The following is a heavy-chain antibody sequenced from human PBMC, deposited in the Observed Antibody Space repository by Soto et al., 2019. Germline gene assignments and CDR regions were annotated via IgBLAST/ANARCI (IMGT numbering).Heavy chain of an antibody. Sequence: QVQLQQWGAGLLKPSETLSLTCAVYGGSFSGYYWSWIRRPPGKGLEWIGEINHSGSTNYNPSLKSRVTISVDTSKNQFSLKLSSVTAADTAVYYCARRRRNSSSCPWFDPWGQGTLVTVSS. CDR2: INHSGST. CDR1: GGSFSGYY. D-gene: IGHD6-13*01. CDR3: ARRRRNSSSCPWFDP. J-gene: IGHJ5*02. V-gene: IGHV4-34*01.